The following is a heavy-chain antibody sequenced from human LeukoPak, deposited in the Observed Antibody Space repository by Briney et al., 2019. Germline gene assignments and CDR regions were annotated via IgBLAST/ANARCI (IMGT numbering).Heavy chain of an antibody. J-gene: IGHJ4*02. V-gene: IGHV4-59*01. Sequence: SETLSLTCTVSGGSISSYYRSWIRQPPGKGLEWIGYIYYSGSTNYNPSLKSRVTISVDTSKNQFSLKLSSVTAADTAVYYCARVAAMVFDYWGQGTLVTVSS. CDR3: ARVAAMVFDY. CDR1: GGSISSYY. D-gene: IGHD5-18*01. CDR2: IYYSGST.